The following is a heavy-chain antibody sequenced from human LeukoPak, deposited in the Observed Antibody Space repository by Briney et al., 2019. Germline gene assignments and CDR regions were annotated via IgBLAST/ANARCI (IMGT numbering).Heavy chain of an antibody. CDR2: IYTSGST. V-gene: IGHV4-61*02. J-gene: IGHJ4*02. D-gene: IGHD1-26*01. Sequence: SETLSLTCTVSGGSISSGSYYWSWIRQPAGKGLEWIGRIYTSGSTNYNPSLKSRVTISVDTSKNQFSLKLSSVTAADTAVYYCARKPFGIVGAPIDYWGQGTLVTVSS. CDR3: ARKPFGIVGAPIDY. CDR1: GGSISSGSYY.